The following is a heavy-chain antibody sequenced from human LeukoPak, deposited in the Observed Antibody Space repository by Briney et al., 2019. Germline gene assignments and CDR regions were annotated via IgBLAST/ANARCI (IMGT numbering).Heavy chain of an antibody. CDR2: INSDGSST. Sequence: GGSLRLSCAASGFTFSSHWMHWVRQAPGKGPLWVARINSDGSSTVYADSVKGRFTISRDNAENTLHLQMNSLRDEDTAVYYCARALTTYYYDSSPYDAFDIWGEGTMVTVSS. D-gene: IGHD3-22*01. V-gene: IGHV3-74*03. J-gene: IGHJ3*02. CDR3: ARALTTYYYDSSPYDAFDI. CDR1: GFTFSSHW.